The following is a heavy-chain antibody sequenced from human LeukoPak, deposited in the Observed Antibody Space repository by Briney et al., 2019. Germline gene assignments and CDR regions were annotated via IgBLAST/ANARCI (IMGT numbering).Heavy chain of an antibody. CDR3: ARDGSGGAYAWFDP. D-gene: IGHD2-15*01. J-gene: IGHJ5*02. V-gene: IGHV3-33*01. CDR1: GFTFNNYG. Sequence: GRSLRLSCAASGFTFNNYGFHWVRQAPGKGLGWVAVIWYDGSKTYYVDSVKGRFTISRDNSKNTVYLQMNSLRAEDTAMYYCARDGSGGAYAWFDPWGQGTLVTVSS. CDR2: IWYDGSKT.